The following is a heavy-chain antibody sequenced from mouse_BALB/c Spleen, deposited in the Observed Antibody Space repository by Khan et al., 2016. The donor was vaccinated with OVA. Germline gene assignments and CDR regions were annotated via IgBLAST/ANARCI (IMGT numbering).Heavy chain of an antibody. D-gene: IGHD3-3*01. CDR2: INPKNGGT. V-gene: IGHV1-18*01. Sequence: VQLQQSGPELVKPGASVKISCKTSGYTFPEYTVHWVKQSLGKSLDWIGVINPKNGGTAYNQKFKGKATLTVDKSSSTAYMEFRSLTSEDSAVQYWARDAGRSWGQGTLVTVAA. CDR3: ARDAGRS. J-gene: IGHJ4*01. CDR1: GYTFPEYT.